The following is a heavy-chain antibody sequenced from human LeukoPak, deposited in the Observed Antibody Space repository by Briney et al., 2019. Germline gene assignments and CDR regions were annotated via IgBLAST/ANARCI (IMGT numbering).Heavy chain of an antibody. V-gene: IGHV4-39*01. CDR3: ATLGLLRGAGFNLATHFDY. CDR1: GVSISNNYFY. J-gene: IGHJ4*02. Sequence: PSETLSLTCTVSGVSISNNYFYWAWIRQPPGKGLELIGYVHHTGSTFHNSSLKSRVTISADTSQNQFPLSLTSVTAADTAVYYCATLGLLRGAGFNLATHFDYWGQGTLVAVSS. D-gene: IGHD1-26*01. CDR2: VHHTGST.